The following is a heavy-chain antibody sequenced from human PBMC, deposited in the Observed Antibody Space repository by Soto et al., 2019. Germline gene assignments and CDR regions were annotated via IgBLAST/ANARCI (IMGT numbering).Heavy chain of an antibody. Sequence: SSETLSLTCTVSGGSISSYYWSWIRQPPGKGLEWIGYIYYSGSTNYNPSLRSRVTISVDTSKNQFSLKLSSVTAADTAVYYCARLWFGERYNWFDPWGQGTLVT. CDR3: ARLWFGERYNWFDP. J-gene: IGHJ5*02. D-gene: IGHD3-10*01. CDR2: IYYSGST. CDR1: GGSISSYY. V-gene: IGHV4-59*01.